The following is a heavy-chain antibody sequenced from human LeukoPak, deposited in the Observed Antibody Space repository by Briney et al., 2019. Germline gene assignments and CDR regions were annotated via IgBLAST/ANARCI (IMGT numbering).Heavy chain of an antibody. CDR2: ISSSSSYI. V-gene: IGHV3-21*01. J-gene: IGHJ4*02. CDR1: GFTFDDYA. CDR3: ARDPIGGSYRGGFDY. D-gene: IGHD1-26*01. Sequence: GGSLRLSCAASGFTFDDYAMHWVRQAPGKGLEWVSSISSSSSYIYYADSVKGRFTISRDNAKNSLYLQMNSLRAEDTAVYYCARDPIGGSYRGGFDYWGQGTLVTVSS.